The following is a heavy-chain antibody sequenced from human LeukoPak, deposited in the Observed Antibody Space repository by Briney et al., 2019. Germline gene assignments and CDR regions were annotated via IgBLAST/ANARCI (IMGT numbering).Heavy chain of an antibody. V-gene: IGHV3-53*01. J-gene: IGHJ4*02. Sequence: GGSLRLSCVVSGFTVSSNYMSWVRQAPGKGLEWVSVLYSGGGTYYRDSVRGRFTVSRDSSKYTLYLQMNNLRADDTAVYYCVGQTHKDYWGQGTLVTVSS. CDR3: VGQTHKDY. CDR1: GFTVSSNY. CDR2: LYSGGGT.